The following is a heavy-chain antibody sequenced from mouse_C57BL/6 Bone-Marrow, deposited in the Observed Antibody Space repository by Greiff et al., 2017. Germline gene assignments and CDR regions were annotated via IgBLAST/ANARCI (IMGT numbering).Heavy chain of an antibody. CDR3: ARVLSSYAKDY. J-gene: IGHJ4*01. CDR2: IDPNSGGT. V-gene: IGHV1-72*01. CDR1: GYTFTSYW. Sequence: VQLQQSGAELVKPGASVKLSCKASGYTFTSYWMHWVKQRPGRGLEWIGTIDPNSGGTKYNEKFKSKATLTADKTSSTAYMQLSSLTYEDSAVSDCARVLSSYAKDYWGQGTSVTVSS. D-gene: IGHD1-1*01.